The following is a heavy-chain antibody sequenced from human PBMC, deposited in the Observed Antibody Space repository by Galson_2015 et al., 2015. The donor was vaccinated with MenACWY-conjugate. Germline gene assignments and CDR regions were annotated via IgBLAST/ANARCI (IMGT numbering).Heavy chain of an antibody. Sequence: SLRLSCAVSGFTFRQYAMSWVRQAPGTGLEWVAIISDSGAATHYIDPVKGRFTISRDNSKNTLYLQMSRLRAEDTALYYCAKDVYMDVWGKGNTVSVSS. CDR3: AKDVYMDV. J-gene: IGHJ6*03. CDR2: ISDSGAAT. V-gene: IGHV3-23*01. CDR1: GFTFRQYA.